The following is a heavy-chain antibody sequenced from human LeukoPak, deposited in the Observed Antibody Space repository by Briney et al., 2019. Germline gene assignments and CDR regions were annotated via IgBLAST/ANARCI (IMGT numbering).Heavy chain of an antibody. CDR3: ARAPPNSGSYYRLHSRFDP. CDR1: GYTFTDYY. V-gene: IGHV1-2*06. CDR2: INPNSGGT. J-gene: IGHJ5*02. D-gene: IGHD3-10*01. Sequence: GASVKVSCKASGYTFTDYYMHWVRQAPGQGLEWMGRINPNSGGTNYAQKFQGRVTMTRDTSISTAYMELSSLRSDDTAFYYCARAPPNSGSYYRLHSRFDPWGQGALVTVSS.